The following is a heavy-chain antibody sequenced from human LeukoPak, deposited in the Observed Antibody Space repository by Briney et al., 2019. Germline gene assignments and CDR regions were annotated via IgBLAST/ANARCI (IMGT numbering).Heavy chain of an antibody. CDR2: INPNSGGT. J-gene: IGHJ3*02. CDR3: ATEKHVDIVATGEAFDI. CDR1: GYTFTGYY. D-gene: IGHD5-12*01. V-gene: IGHV1-2*02. Sequence: GASVKVSCKASGYTFTGYYMHWVRQAPGQGLEWMGWINPNSGGTIYAQKFQGRVTMTEDTSTDTAYMELSSLRSEDTAVYYCATEKHVDIVATGEAFDIWGQGTMVTVSS.